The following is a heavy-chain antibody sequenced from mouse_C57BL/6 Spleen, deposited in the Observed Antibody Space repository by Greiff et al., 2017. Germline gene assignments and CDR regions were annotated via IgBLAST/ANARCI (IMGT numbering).Heavy chain of an antibody. V-gene: IGHV1-15*01. Sequence: QVQLQQSGAELVRPGASVTLSCKASGYTFTDYEMHWVKQTPVHGLEWIGAIDPETGGTASNQKFKGKAILTADKASSTAYMELRSLTSEDSAVYYCTRKSEIYYGYYYYAMDYWGQGTSVTVSS. CDR3: TRKSEIYYGYYYYAMDY. D-gene: IGHD2-2*01. J-gene: IGHJ4*01. CDR1: GYTFTDYE. CDR2: IDPETGGT.